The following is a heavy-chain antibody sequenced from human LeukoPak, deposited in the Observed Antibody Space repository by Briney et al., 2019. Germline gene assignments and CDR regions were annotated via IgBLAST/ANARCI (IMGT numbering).Heavy chain of an antibody. D-gene: IGHD2-2*02. V-gene: IGHV4-59*08. J-gene: IGHJ3*02. CDR1: GGSISSYY. Sequence: PSETLSLTCTVSGGSISSYYWTWIRQPPGKGLEGIGYVYYSGSTDYNPSLKSRVTISVDTSNKQFSLNLSSVTAADTAVYYCARRCSGPTCYTDAYDIWGQGTMVTVSS. CDR3: ARRCSGPTCYTDAYDI. CDR2: VYYSGST.